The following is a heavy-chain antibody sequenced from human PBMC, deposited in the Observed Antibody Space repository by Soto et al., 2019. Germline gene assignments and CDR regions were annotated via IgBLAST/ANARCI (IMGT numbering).Heavy chain of an antibody. V-gene: IGHV3-23*01. CDR3: ARGMGATPYYYYGMDV. D-gene: IGHD1-26*01. CDR2: ISGSGGDT. CDR1: GFTFSSYT. Sequence: PGGSLILSCAASGFTFSSYTMRWVRQAPGKGLEWVSTISGSGGDTYYADSVKGRFTISRDNSKNTLYLQMNSLRAEDTAVYYCARGMGATPYYYYGMDVWGQGTTVTVSS. J-gene: IGHJ6*02.